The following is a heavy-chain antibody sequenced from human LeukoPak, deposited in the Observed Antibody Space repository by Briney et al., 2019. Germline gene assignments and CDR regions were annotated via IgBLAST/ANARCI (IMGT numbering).Heavy chain of an antibody. D-gene: IGHD6-19*01. J-gene: IGHJ4*02. CDR3: ARVRWVAVASSYYFDY. Sequence: GGSLRLSCAASGFTFSSYWMSWVRQAPGKGLEWVANIKQDGSEKYYVDSVKGRFTISRDNAKNSLYLQMNSLRAEDTAVYYCARVRWVAVASSYYFDYWGQGTLVTVSS. CDR2: IKQDGSEK. CDR1: GFTFSSYW. V-gene: IGHV3-7*01.